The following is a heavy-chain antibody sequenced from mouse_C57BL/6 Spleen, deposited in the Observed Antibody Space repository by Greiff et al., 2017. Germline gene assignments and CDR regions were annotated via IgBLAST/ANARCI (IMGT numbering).Heavy chain of an antibody. J-gene: IGHJ4*01. Sequence: QVQLQQSGPELVKPGASVKISCKASGYAFSSSWMNWVKQRPGKGLEWIGRIYPGDGDTNYNGKFKGKATLTADKSSSTAYMQLSSLTSEDSAVYFCARYYGSRNAMDYWGQGTSVTVSS. CDR3: ARYYGSRNAMDY. CDR2: IYPGDGDT. V-gene: IGHV1-82*01. CDR1: GYAFSSSW. D-gene: IGHD1-1*01.